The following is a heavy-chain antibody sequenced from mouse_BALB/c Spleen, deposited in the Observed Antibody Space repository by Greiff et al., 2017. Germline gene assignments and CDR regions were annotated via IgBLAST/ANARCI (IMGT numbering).Heavy chain of an antibody. V-gene: IGHV5-9-4*01. D-gene: IGHD1-2*01. CDR2: ISSGGSYT. J-gene: IGHJ2*01. Sequence: EVQLVESGGGLVKPGGSLKLSCAASGFTFSSYAMSWVRQAPEKRLEWVAEISSGGSYTYYPDTVTGRFTISRDNAKNTLYLEMSSLRSEDTAMYDCEREEGHLQSYLDVWGQGTTLTVSS. CDR1: GFTFSSYA. CDR3: EREEGHLQSYLDV.